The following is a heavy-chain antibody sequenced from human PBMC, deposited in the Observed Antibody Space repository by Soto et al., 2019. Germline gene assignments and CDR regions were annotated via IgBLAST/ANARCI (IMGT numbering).Heavy chain of an antibody. V-gene: IGHV1-46*01. CDR3: AEAQAGPYIN. J-gene: IGHJ4*02. Sequence: ASVKVSCKASGSSFTGYYMHWVRQAPGQGGLEWMGIINPSGGSTSYAEKFQGRVTMTRDTSTSIVYVEVSSLRSEDTAMYYCAEAQAGPYINWGQGTLVTVSS. CDR2: INPSGGST. CDR1: GSSFTGYY. D-gene: IGHD4-4*01.